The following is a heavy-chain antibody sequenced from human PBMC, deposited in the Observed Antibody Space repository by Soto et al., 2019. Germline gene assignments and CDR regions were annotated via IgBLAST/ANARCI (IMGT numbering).Heavy chain of an antibody. CDR1: GGSFSSGSYY. Sequence: KSXATLSLTCTVSGGSFSSGSYYWSWIRQPPGKGLEWIGYIYYSGSTNYNPSLKSRVTISVDTSKNQFSLKLSSVTAADTAMYYCAREIRGAATPTFDYWGQGTLVTVYS. CDR3: AREIRGAATPTFDY. J-gene: IGHJ4*02. CDR2: IYYSGST. V-gene: IGHV4-61*01. D-gene: IGHD2-15*01.